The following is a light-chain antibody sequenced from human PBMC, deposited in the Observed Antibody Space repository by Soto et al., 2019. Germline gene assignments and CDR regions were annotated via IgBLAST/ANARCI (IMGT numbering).Light chain of an antibody. CDR3: SSYTTLSTVI. CDR2: DVN. J-gene: IGLJ2*01. V-gene: IGLV2-14*03. Sequence: QSALTQPVSGSVSPGQSITLSCTGSSSDVGSSNYVSWYQQLPGKAPKLIIFDVNNRPSGVSDRFSGSKSDNTASLTISGLQAEGEADYYCSSYTTLSTVIFGGGTKLTVL. CDR1: SSDVGSSNY.